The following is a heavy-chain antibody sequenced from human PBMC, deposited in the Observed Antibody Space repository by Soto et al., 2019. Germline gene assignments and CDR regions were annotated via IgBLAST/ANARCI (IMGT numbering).Heavy chain of an antibody. CDR1: GYTFTGYY. CDR3: AREGWFGKGDYYYGMDV. Sequence: GASVKVSCKASGYTFTGYYMHWVRRAPGQGLEWMGWINPNSGGTNYAQKFQGRVTMTRDTSISTAYMELSRLRSDDTAVYYCAREGWFGKGDYYYGMDVWGPGTTVTVSS. CDR2: INPNSGGT. D-gene: IGHD3-10*01. V-gene: IGHV1-2*02. J-gene: IGHJ6*02.